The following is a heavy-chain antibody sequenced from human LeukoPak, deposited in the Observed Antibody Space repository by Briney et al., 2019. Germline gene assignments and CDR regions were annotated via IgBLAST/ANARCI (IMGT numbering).Heavy chain of an antibody. CDR2: IYAGGAT. J-gene: IGHJ4*02. D-gene: IGHD6-19*01. Sequence: GGSLRLSCAASGFTVSGHYISWVRQAPGKGLEWVSVIYAGGATYYADSVKGRFTISRDNSKNTLYLQMDSLRAEDTAVYYCARDGGYTSGWYVDCWGQGTLVTVSS. CDR3: ARDGGYTSGWYVDC. V-gene: IGHV3-66*01. CDR1: GFTVSGHY.